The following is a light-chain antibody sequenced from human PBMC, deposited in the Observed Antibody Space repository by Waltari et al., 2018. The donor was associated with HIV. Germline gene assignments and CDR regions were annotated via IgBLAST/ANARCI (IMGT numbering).Light chain of an antibody. CDR1: SSNIGSNY. J-gene: IGLJ2*01. CDR2: TNK. Sequence: QSVLTQPPSASGTPGQRVTVSCSGTSSNIGSNYVYGYQQLPGTAPQLLIPTNKPRPSGVPDRFSGSKSGTSASLAISGLRSEDEADYYCAAWDDSLSAVLFGGGTRLTV. V-gene: IGLV1-47*01. CDR3: AAWDDSLSAVL.